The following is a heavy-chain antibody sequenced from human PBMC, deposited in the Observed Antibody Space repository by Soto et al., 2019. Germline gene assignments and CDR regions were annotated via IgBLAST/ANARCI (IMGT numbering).Heavy chain of an antibody. CDR1: GGSISSYY. J-gene: IGHJ4*02. CDR3: ARGVTLYYFDY. V-gene: IGHV4-59*01. D-gene: IGHD2-21*02. CDR2: IYYSGST. Sequence: PSETLSLTCTVSGGSISSYYWSWIRQPPGKGLEWIGYIYYSGSTNYNPSLKSRVTISVDTSKNQFSLKPSSVTAADTAVYYCARGVTLYYFDYWGQGTLVTISS.